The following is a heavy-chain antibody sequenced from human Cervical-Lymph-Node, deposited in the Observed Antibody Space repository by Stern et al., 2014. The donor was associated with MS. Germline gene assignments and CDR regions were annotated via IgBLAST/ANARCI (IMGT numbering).Heavy chain of an antibody. CDR3: ASVMRGKMSTLFFDY. CDR1: SGSISSSGYY. CDR2: IYYRGST. J-gene: IGHJ4*02. V-gene: IGHV4-31*03. D-gene: IGHD5-24*01. Sequence: VHLVESGPGLVRPSQTLSLTCTVSSGSISSSGYYWTWIRHHPGKGLEWLGDIYYRGSTYYNSSLKSRLTISIDTSKNQFSLRLSSVTAADTAVYYCASVMRGKMSTLFFDYWGQGILVTVSS.